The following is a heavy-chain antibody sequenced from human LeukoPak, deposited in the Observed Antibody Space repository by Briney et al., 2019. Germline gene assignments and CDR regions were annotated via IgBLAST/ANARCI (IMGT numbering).Heavy chain of an antibody. CDR1: ALTVSNNY. CDR3: ARNVGY. D-gene: IGHD1-26*01. J-gene: IGHJ4*02. CDR2: IYSGGST. Sequence: PGGSLRLSCAVSALTVSNNYMSRVRQAPGKGLEWVSVIYSGGSTYYADSVKGRFTISRDNSKNTVYLQMNSLRDEDTAVYYCARNVGYWGQRTLVTVSS. V-gene: IGHV3-53*01.